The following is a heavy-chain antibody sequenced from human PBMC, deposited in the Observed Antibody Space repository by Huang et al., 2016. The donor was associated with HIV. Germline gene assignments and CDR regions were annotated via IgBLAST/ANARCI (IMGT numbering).Heavy chain of an antibody. D-gene: IGHD2-15*01. CDR3: ATWPPGSQMRAFDI. J-gene: IGHJ3*02. CDR1: GASISSGSYY. Sequence: QVQLQESGPGLVKPSQTLSLTCTVSGASISSGSYYWTWIRQPAGKGLEWIGNIYTSGSTNYNPSLKSRVTISIDTSKNHVSLRLNSVTAADTAVYYCATWPPGSQMRAFDIWGPGTMITVSS. CDR2: IYTSGST. V-gene: IGHV4-61*09.